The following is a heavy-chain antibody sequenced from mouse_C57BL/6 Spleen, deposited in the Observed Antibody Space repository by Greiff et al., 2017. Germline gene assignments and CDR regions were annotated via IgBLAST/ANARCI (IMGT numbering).Heavy chain of an antibody. CDR2: ISYDGSN. J-gene: IGHJ2*01. V-gene: IGHV3-6*01. CDR3: AGTIDYGNHLDY. Sequence: EVQLQQSGPGLVKPSQSLSLTCSVTGYSITSGYYWNWIRQFPGNKLEWMGYISYDGSNNYNPSLKNRISITRDTSKNQFFLKLNSVTTEDTATYYCAGTIDYGNHLDYWGQGTTLTVSS. CDR1: GYSITSGYY. D-gene: IGHD2-1*01.